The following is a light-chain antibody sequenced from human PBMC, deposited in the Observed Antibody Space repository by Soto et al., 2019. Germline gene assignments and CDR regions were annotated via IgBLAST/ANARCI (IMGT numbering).Light chain of an antibody. Sequence: DIQMTQSPSTLSASVGDRVTITCRAIHGIRSWLAWYQQKPGKAPKVLIYDASSLESGVPSRFSGSGSGTEFTLTISSLQPDDFATYYCQHNNGYSWTFGQGTKVDIK. CDR3: QHNNGYSWT. J-gene: IGKJ1*01. V-gene: IGKV1-5*01. CDR2: DAS. CDR1: HGIRSW.